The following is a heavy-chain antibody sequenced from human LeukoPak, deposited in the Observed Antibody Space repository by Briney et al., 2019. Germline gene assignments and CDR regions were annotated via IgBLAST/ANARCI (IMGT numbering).Heavy chain of an antibody. D-gene: IGHD4-23*01. J-gene: IGHJ4*02. V-gene: IGHV3-48*04. CDR1: GFDFSIYR. CDR2: IHLRGTPT. CDR3: ARGNSLGVY. Sequence: GGSLRLSCAASGFDFSIYRMNWVRQAPGKGLEWVSYIHLRGTPTHYAEVVKGRFSISGDNAKNSLYLQMNSLRAEDTAVYYCARGNSLGVYWGQGTLVTVSS.